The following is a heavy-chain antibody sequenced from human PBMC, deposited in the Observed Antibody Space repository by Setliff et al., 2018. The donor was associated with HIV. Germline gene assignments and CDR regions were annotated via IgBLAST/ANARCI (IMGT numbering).Heavy chain of an antibody. D-gene: IGHD2-15*01. V-gene: IGHV4-34*01. CDR2: IIHSGST. Sequence: SETLSLTCAAYGGSFSGYYWSWIRQPPGKGLEWIGEIIHSGSTNYNPSLKSRVTISLDKSKNQFALNLTSVTAADSAVYYCARGGASSKWFDPWGQGTLVTVSS. CDR1: GGSFSGYY. J-gene: IGHJ5*02. CDR3: ARGGASSKWFDP.